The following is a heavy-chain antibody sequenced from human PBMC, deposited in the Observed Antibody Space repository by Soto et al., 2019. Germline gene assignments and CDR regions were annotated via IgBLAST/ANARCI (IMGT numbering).Heavy chain of an antibody. CDR2: ISSSGSTI. D-gene: IGHD4-17*01. V-gene: IGHV3-11*01. Sequence: QVQLVESGGGLVKPGGSLRLSCAASGFTFSDYYMSWIRQAPGKGLEWVSYISSSGSTIYYADSVKGRFTISRDNAKNSLYQKMNSLRAEDTAVYYCASAPQHGSTVMRDYWGQGTLVTVSS. CDR3: ASAPQHGSTVMRDY. J-gene: IGHJ4*02. CDR1: GFTFSDYY.